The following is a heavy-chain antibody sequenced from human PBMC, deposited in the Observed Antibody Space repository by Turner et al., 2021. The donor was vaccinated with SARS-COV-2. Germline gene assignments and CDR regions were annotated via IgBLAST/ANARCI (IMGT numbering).Heavy chain of an antibody. CDR3: ARARGVDYYDSSGQRFDP. J-gene: IGHJ5*02. CDR1: GGTFNTYA. D-gene: IGHD3-22*01. V-gene: IGHV1-69*01. CDR2: IIPIFGTA. Sequence: QVQLVQSGAEVKKPGSSVKVSCKASGGTFNTYAISWVRQAPGQGLEGMGGIIPIFGTANYAQKFQGRVTITADESTSTAYMELSSLRSEDTAVYYCARARGVDYYDSSGQRFDPWGQGTLVTVSS.